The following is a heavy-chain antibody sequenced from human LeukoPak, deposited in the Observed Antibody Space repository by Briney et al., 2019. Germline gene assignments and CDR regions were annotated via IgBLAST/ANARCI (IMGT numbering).Heavy chain of an antibody. V-gene: IGHV3-21*01. CDR2: ISSSSSYI. CDR1: GFTFSSYS. J-gene: IGHJ3*02. D-gene: IGHD4-17*01. Sequence: GGSLRLSCAASGFTFSSYSMNWVRQAPGKGLEWVSSISSSSSYIYYADSVKGRFTISRDNAKNSLYLQMNSLRAEDTAVYYCARGVGWNYGDDASDIWGQGTMVTVSS. CDR3: ARGVGWNYGDDASDI.